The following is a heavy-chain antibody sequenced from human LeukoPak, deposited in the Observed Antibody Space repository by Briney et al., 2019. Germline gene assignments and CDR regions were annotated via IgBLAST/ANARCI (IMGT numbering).Heavy chain of an antibody. J-gene: IGHJ4*02. D-gene: IGHD3-10*01. Sequence: SETLSLTCTVSGGSISSSSYYWGWIRQPPGKGLEWIGSIYYSGSTYYNPSLKSRVTISVDTSKNQFSLKLRSVTAADTAVYYCAREGLMVRGVILDYWGQGTLVTVFS. CDR1: GGSISSSSYY. CDR2: IYYSGST. V-gene: IGHV4-39*07. CDR3: AREGLMVRGVILDY.